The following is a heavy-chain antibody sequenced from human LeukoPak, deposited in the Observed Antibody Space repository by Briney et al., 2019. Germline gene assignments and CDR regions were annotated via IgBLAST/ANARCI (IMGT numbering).Heavy chain of an antibody. CDR1: GYSISSGYY. CDR3: ARSGSGYLRYYFDY. J-gene: IGHJ4*02. V-gene: IGHV4-38-2*02. CDR2: IYHSGST. Sequence: SETLSLTCTVSGYSISSGYYWGWIRQPPGKGLEWIGSIYHSGSTYYNPSLKSRVTISVDTSKNQFSLKLSSVTAADTAVYYCARSGSGYLRYYFDYWGQGTLVTVSS. D-gene: IGHD5-12*01.